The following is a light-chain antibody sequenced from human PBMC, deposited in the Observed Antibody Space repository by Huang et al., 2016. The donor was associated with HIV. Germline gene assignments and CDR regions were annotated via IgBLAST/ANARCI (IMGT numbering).Light chain of an antibody. CDR2: KAS. CDR1: QSISDY. V-gene: IGKV1-5*03. CDR3: QQYNNYPWT. Sequence: DIQMTQSPSTLSASVGDRVTMTCRASQSISDYLAWYQQKPGEAPNLLIYKASSLEGGVPPRFSGSGSGTEFTLTISSLQADDVATYYCQQYNNYPWTFGQGTWVEIK. J-gene: IGKJ1*01.